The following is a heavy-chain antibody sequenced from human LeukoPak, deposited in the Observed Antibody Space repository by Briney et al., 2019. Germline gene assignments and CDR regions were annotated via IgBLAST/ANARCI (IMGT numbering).Heavy chain of an antibody. D-gene: IGHD6-13*01. CDR1: GFTFSSYW. J-gene: IGHJ4*02. V-gene: IGHV3-74*01. Sequence: GGSLRLSCAASGFTFSSYWMHWVRQAPGKGLMWVSRINSDGSSISNADSVKGRLTISRDNAKNTPHLQMDSLRAEDTAVYYCVRDLSGIAALWGQGTLVTVSS. CDR2: INSDGSSI. CDR3: VRDLSGIAAL.